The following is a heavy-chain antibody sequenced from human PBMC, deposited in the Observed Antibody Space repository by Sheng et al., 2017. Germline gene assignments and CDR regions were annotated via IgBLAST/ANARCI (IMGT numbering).Heavy chain of an antibody. CDR2: FSTSDTI. D-gene: IGHD2-21*02. J-gene: IGHJ4*02. Sequence: EVQLLESGGGLVQPGGSLRLSCAASGFNFRSYTMSWVRQAPGKGLEWVSSFSTSDTIYYADSVKGRFTISRDNSKNTVYLQLTNLRAEDTAIYYCEKDLREAGDSWDLDDWGQGTQVTV. CDR1: GFNFRSYT. V-gene: IGHV3-23*01. CDR3: EKDLREAGDSWDLDD.